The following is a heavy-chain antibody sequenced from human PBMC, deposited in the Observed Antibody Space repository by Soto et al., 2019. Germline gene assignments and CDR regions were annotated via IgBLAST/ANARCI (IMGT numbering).Heavy chain of an antibody. D-gene: IGHD3-10*01. CDR1: GFTFSSYG. Sequence: QVQLVESGGGVVQPGRSLRRSCAASGFTFSSYGMHWVRQAPGKGLEWVALISSDGSNKYYADSVKGRFTISRDNSKNTLYLQMNTLRAEDTAVYYCAKVRADYYDGSGPGDYWGQGTLVTVSS. V-gene: IGHV3-30*18. CDR2: ISSDGSNK. CDR3: AKVRADYYDGSGPGDY. J-gene: IGHJ4*02.